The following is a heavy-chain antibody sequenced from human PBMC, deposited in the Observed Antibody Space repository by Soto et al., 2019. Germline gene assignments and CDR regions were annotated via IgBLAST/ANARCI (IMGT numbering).Heavy chain of an antibody. CDR1: SSSISSYY. CDR2: IYYSGST. Sequence: SETLSLTCTVSSSSISSYYWSWIRQPPGKGLEWIGYIYYSGSTNYNPSLKSRVTISVDTSKNQFSLKLSSVTAADTAVYYCARVHGSGSYPPVGWFDPWGQGTLVTVSS. D-gene: IGHD3-10*01. CDR3: ARVHGSGSYPPVGWFDP. J-gene: IGHJ5*02. V-gene: IGHV4-59*01.